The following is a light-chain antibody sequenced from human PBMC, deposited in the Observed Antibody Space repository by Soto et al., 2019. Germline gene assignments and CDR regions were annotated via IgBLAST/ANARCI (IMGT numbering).Light chain of an antibody. CDR1: QSVSIH. CDR2: DTS. J-gene: IGKJ1*01. V-gene: IGKV3-15*01. Sequence: EIVLTQSPGTLSLSPGERATLSCRASQSVSIHLAWYQQKPGQAPRLLIYDTSTRATGIPARFSGSGSGTEFTLTISSLQSEDFAVYYCQQYSNWPPITFGQGTKVDI. CDR3: QQYSNWPPIT.